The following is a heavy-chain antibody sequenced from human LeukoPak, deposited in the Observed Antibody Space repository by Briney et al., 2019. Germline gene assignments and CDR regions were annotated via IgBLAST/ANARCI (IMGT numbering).Heavy chain of an antibody. CDR2: ISAYNGNT. J-gene: IGHJ6*02. V-gene: IGHV1-18*01. Sequence: AASVKVSCKASGYTFTNYGISWVRQAPGQGLEWMGWISAYNGNTNYAQKLQGRVTMTTDTSTSTAYMELRSLRSDDTAVYYCARDGFADYYGSGSYYNVRPYYYYGMDVWGQGTTVTVSS. D-gene: IGHD3-10*01. CDR1: GYTFTNYG. CDR3: ARDGFADYYGSGSYYNVRPYYYYGMDV.